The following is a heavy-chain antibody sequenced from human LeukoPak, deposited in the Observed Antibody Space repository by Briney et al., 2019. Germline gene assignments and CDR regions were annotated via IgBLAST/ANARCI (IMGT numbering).Heavy chain of an antibody. CDR3: ARAGLGSEPYCYYGMDV. V-gene: IGHV1-18*01. D-gene: IGHD1-14*01. Sequence: ASGRVSCKASGYTFTSYGISWARRAPGQGLEWRGWISAYNGNTNYAQKLQGRATMTTDTSTSTAYMELRRLRSDDTAVYYCARAGLGSEPYCYYGMDVWGQGTTVTVSS. J-gene: IGHJ6*02. CDR1: GYTFTSYG. CDR2: ISAYNGNT.